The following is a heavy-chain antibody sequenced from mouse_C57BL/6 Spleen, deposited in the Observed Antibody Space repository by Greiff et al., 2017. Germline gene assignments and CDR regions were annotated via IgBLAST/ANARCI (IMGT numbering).Heavy chain of an antibody. CDR1: GFNIKNTY. D-gene: IGHD1-1*01. CDR2: IDPANGNT. J-gene: IGHJ4*01. Sequence: EVKLQQSVAELVRPGASVKLSCTASGFNIKNTYMHWVKQRPEQGLEWIGRIDPANGNTKYAPKFQGKATITADTSSNTAYLQLSSLTSEDTAIYYCAREDYYGSSYVRYYAMDYWGQGTSVTVSA. CDR3: AREDYYGSSYVRYYAMDY. V-gene: IGHV14-3*01.